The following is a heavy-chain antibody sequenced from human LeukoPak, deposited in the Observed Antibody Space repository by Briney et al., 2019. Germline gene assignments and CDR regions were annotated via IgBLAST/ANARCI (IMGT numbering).Heavy chain of an antibody. CDR2: FDPEDGET. CDR1: GYTLTGLS. CDR3: ATDEYDY. V-gene: IGHV1-24*01. J-gene: IGHJ4*02. Sequence: GSVKVSCKVSGYTLTGLSMHWVRQAPGKGLEWMGGFDPEDGETIYAQKFQGRVTMTEDTSTDRAYMELSSLRSEDTAVYYCATDEYDYWGQGTLVTVSS. D-gene: IGHD6-6*01.